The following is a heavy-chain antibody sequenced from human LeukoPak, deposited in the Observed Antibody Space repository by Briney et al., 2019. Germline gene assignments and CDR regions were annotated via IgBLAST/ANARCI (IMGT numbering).Heavy chain of an antibody. Sequence: NPGGSLRLSWAASGFTFSDYYMSWIRQAPGKGLEWVSYISSSGSTIYYADSVKGRFTISRDNAKNSLYLQMNSLRAEDTAVYYCARFNYYDSSGYYYVGYWGQGTLVTVSS. D-gene: IGHD3-22*01. CDR2: ISSSGSTI. CDR3: ARFNYYDSSGYYYVGY. V-gene: IGHV3-11*01. CDR1: GFTFSDYY. J-gene: IGHJ4*02.